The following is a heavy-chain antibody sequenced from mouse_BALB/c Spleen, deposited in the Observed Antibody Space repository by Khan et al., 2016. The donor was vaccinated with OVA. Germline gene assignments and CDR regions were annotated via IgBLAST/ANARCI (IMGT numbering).Heavy chain of an antibody. Sequence: VQLQQSGAELVRSGASVKLSCTASGFNIKGYSIHWMKQRPKQGLEWIGWLDPENGAPECAPTFQGQATMTADTSSRTAFLVLSSLTSEDTAVSHCKAAKLALRVATWGQGTRGTVSA. CDR1: GFNIKGYS. V-gene: IGHV14-4*02. J-gene: IGHJ3*01. CDR3: KAAKLALRVAT. D-gene: IGHD3-2*02. CDR2: LDPENGAP.